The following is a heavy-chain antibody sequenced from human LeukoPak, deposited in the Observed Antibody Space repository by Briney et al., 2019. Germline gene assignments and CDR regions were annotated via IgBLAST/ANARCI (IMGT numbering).Heavy chain of an antibody. CDR3: AIQAGGYYQPLDF. V-gene: IGHV3-23*01. CDR2: ITSTGDST. D-gene: IGHD3-22*01. Sequence: PGGSLRLSCAASGFTFSNYAMRWVRQAPGKGLKWVSTITSTGDSTYYADSVRGRFTISRDISKSTLCLEMSSLRAEDTAVYYCAIQAGGYYQPLDFWGQGTLVTVSS. CDR1: GFTFSNYA. J-gene: IGHJ4*02.